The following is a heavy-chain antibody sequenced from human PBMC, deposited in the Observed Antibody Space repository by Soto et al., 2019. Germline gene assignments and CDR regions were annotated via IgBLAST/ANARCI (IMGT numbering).Heavy chain of an antibody. J-gene: IGHJ3*02. CDR1: GFSFSNNW. CDR2: ISGDGSST. V-gene: IGHV3-74*02. Sequence: EVQLVESGGGLVQPGGSLRLSCVASGFSFSNNWMHWVRHAPGKGPVWVSRISGDGSSTLYADFVKGRFTISSDNAKNTILRQTNTLSVQDAAVYYCARFDISARPPIWGQGTMVTVSS. CDR3: ARFDISARPPI. D-gene: IGHD3-9*01.